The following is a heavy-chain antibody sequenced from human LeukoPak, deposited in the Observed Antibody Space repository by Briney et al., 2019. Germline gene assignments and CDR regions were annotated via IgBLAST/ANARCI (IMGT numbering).Heavy chain of an antibody. CDR1: GVSISNYY. CDR2: IHYSGST. V-gene: IGHV4-59*12. CDR3: ARHSRTYYDFDY. Sequence: PSETLSLTCTVSGVSISNYYWSWLRQPPGKGLEWIGYIHYSGSTNYNPSLKRRIFISVDMTRNQYSLKRTPVTAAATAFYYCARHSRTYYDFDYWGQGTLVTVSS. J-gene: IGHJ4*02. D-gene: IGHD1-26*01.